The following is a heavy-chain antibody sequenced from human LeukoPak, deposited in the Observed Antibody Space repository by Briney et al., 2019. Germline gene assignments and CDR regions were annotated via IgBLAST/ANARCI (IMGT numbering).Heavy chain of an antibody. CDR2: IYWDDDK. CDR3: ARLYCGSDY. D-gene: IGHD3-10*01. J-gene: IGHJ4*02. CDR1: GFSLSTSGVG. V-gene: IGHV2-5*02. Sequence: AGPLLMKPTQTLKMTCTYSGFSLSTSGVGVVWSRQPPGKALEWFVLIYWDDDKRNRPSLKSRLTITKDTSKNQVVLTMTNMHPVHTATYYCARLYCGSDYWGKGNLVTVSS.